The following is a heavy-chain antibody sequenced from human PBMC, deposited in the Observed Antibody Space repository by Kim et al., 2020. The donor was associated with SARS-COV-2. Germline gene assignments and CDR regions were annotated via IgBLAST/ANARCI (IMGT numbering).Heavy chain of an antibody. CDR2: ST. V-gene: IGHV1-46*01. Sequence: STTYERKSQGRVTMTSDTPTSTVYMELSSLTSEDTAMYYCARAHTGAMDVWGQGTTVTVSS. D-gene: IGHD4-17*01. J-gene: IGHJ6*02. CDR3: ARAHTGAMDV.